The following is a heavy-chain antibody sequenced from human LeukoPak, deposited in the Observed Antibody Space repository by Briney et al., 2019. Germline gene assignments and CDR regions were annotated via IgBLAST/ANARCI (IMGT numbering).Heavy chain of an antibody. CDR3: ARHYYDSSGYFADAFDI. Sequence: SETLSLTCTVSGGSISSNYWSWIRQPPGKGLEWIGYIYYSGSTNYNPSLKSRVTISVDTSKNQFSPKLSSVTAADTAVYYCARHYYDSSGYFADAFDIWGQGTMVTVSS. V-gene: IGHV4-59*01. CDR1: GGSISSNY. D-gene: IGHD3-22*01. J-gene: IGHJ3*02. CDR2: IYYSGST.